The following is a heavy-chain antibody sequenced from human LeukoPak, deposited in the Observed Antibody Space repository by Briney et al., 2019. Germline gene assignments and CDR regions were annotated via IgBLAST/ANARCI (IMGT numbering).Heavy chain of an antibody. J-gene: IGHJ4*02. CDR2: IKQDGSEK. V-gene: IGHV3-7*01. CDR1: GFTFSSYW. CDR3: ARVYWGDYFDY. Sequence: PGGSLRLSCAASGFTFSSYWMSWVRQAPGKGLEWVANIKQDGSEKYYVGSVKGRFTISRDNAKKSLYLQMDSLRAEARAVYYCARVYWGDYFDYCGQGDLGTVSS. D-gene: IGHD3-10*01.